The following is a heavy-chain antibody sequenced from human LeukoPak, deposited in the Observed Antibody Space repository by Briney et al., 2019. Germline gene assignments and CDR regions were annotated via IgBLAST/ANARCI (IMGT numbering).Heavy chain of an antibody. J-gene: IGHJ4*02. Sequence: GGSLRLSCAASGFTFSSYSMNWVRQAPGKGLEWVSYISSSSSTIYYADSVKGRFTISRDNAKNSLYLQMNSLRAEDTAVYNCARTGALYHSSGYHQTYFDYWGQGSLVTVSS. CDR1: GFTFSSYS. V-gene: IGHV3-48*04. CDR3: ARTGALYHSSGYHQTYFDY. CDR2: ISSSSSTI. D-gene: IGHD3-22*01.